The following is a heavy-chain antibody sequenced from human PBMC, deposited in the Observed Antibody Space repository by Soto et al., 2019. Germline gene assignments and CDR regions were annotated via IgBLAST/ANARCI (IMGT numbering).Heavy chain of an antibody. D-gene: IGHD2-15*01. CDR3: ARAFCSGGSCYIWDYFDY. CDR2: INHSGST. J-gene: IGHJ4*02. CDR1: GGSFSGYY. V-gene: IGHV4-34*01. Sequence: SETLSLTCAVYGGSFSGYYWSWIRQPPGKGLEWIGEINHSGSTNYNPSLKSRVTISVDTSKNQFSLKLSSVTATDTAVYYCARAFCSGGSCYIWDYFDYWGQGTLVTVSS.